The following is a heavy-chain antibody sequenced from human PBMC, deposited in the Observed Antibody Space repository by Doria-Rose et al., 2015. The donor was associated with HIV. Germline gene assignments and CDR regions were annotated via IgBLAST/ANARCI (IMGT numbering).Heavy chain of an antibody. CDR3: ARIKSSRWYHKYYFDF. CDR2: IFSDDER. CDR1: GVSLSSPGMG. V-gene: IGHV2-26*01. J-gene: IGHJ4*02. D-gene: IGHD6-13*01. Sequence: SGPVLVKPTETLTLTCTVSGVSLSSPGMGVSWIRQPPGKAPEWLANIFSDDERFYKTSLKSRLTISRCTSKSQVVLTMTDMDPVDTATYYCARIKSSRWYHKYYFDFWGQGTLVIVSA.